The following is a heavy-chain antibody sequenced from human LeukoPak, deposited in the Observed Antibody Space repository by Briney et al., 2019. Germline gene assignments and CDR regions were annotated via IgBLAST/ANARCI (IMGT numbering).Heavy chain of an antibody. CDR3: ATRGWGGNSAFDI. CDR1: GYTLTELS. J-gene: IGHJ3*02. D-gene: IGHD4-23*01. Sequence: ASVKVFCKVSGYTLTELSMHWVRQAPGKGLEWMGGFDPEDGETIYAQKFQGRVTMTEDTSTDTAYMELSSLRSEDAAVYYCATRGWGGNSAFDIWGQGTMVTVSS. CDR2: FDPEDGET. V-gene: IGHV1-24*01.